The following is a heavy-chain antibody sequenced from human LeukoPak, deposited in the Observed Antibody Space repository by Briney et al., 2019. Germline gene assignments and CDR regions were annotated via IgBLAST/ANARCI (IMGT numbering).Heavy chain of an antibody. CDR2: ISSSSSYI. CDR1: GFTFSSYS. D-gene: IGHD3-9*01. CDR3: ARGALSRPSGPLTYYDILTGYSDY. Sequence: GGSLRLSCAASGFTFSSYSMNWVRQAPGKGLEWVSSISSSSSYIYYADSVKGRFTISRDNAKNPLYLQMNSLRAEDTAVYYCARGALSRPSGPLTYYDILTGYSDYWGQGTLVTVSS. V-gene: IGHV3-21*01. J-gene: IGHJ4*02.